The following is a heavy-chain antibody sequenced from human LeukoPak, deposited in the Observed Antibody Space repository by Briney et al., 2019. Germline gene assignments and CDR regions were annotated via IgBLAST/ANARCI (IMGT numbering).Heavy chain of an antibody. CDR1: GFTFDDYG. CDR2: INWNGGST. CDR3: ARATRITVMGNLVY. Sequence: RSGGSLRLSCAASGFTFDDYGMSWVRQAPGKGLEWVSGINWNGGSTGYADSVKGRFTISRDNAKNSLYLQMNSLRAEDTALYYCARATRITVMGNLVYWGQGTLVTVSS. J-gene: IGHJ4*02. V-gene: IGHV3-20*04. D-gene: IGHD3-16*01.